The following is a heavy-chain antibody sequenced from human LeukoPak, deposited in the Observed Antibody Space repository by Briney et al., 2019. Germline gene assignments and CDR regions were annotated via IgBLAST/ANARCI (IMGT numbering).Heavy chain of an antibody. J-gene: IGHJ5*02. CDR2: IFHTGST. V-gene: IGHV4-59*08. CDR3: ARRMGGEYGNWFDT. CDR1: GGSLSSHY. Sequence: PSETLSLTCAVSGGSLSSHYWNWVRQPPGKGLEWIANIFHTGSTNYNPSLKSRVTISIDTSKNQFSLNLRSVTAAVTAVYHCARRMGGEYGNWFDTWGQGTLVTVSS. D-gene: IGHD4-17*01.